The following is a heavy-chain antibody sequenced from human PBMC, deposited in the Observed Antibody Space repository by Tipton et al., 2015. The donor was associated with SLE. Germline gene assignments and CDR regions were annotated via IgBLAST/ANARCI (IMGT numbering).Heavy chain of an antibody. J-gene: IGHJ3*02. D-gene: IGHD3-9*01. CDR2: VYHSGST. CDR3: ARRNYDVLTGYYDAFDI. CDR1: GGSISSSHW. Sequence: TLSLTCAVSGGSISSSHWWSWVRQSPGKGLEWIGEVYHSGSTNYNPSLKSRVTISVGKSKNQFSLKLTSVTATDTAVYNCARRNYDVLTGYYDAFDIWGQGTMVTVSS. V-gene: IGHV4-4*02.